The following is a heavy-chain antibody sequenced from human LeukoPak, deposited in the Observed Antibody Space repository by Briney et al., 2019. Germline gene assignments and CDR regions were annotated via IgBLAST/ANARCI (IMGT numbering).Heavy chain of an antibody. CDR1: GMTFSSYG. CDR2: IWYDGSNK. V-gene: IGHV3-33*01. J-gene: IGHJ3*02. CDR3: ARGQYYDSSGYYPDALDI. D-gene: IGHD3-22*01. Sequence: GGSLRLSCAASGMTFSSYGMHWVRQAPGKGLEWVGSIWYDGSNKYSADSVKGRFTISRDNSKNTLYLQMNSLRAEDTAMYHCARGQYYDSSGYYPDALDIWGQGTMVTVSS.